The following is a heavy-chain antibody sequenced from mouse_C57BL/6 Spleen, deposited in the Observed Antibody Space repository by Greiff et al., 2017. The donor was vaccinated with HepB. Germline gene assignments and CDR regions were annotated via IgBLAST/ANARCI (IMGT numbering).Heavy chain of an antibody. Sequence: VQLQQSGPELVKPGASVKISCKASGYTFTDYYMNWVKQSHGKSLEWIGDINPNNGGTSYNQKFKGKATLTEDKSSSTAYMQLRSLTSEDSAVYSCACITTVAFDYWGQGTTLTVSS. V-gene: IGHV1-26*01. D-gene: IGHD1-1*01. CDR1: GYTFTDYY. CDR3: ACITTVAFDY. CDR2: INPNNGGT. J-gene: IGHJ2*01.